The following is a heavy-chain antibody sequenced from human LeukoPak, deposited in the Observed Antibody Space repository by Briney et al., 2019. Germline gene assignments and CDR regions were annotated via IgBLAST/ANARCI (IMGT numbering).Heavy chain of an antibody. D-gene: IGHD2-2*01. J-gene: IGHJ4*02. Sequence: PGGSLRLSCAASGFTFSSYEMNWVRQAPGKGLEWVSYISSSGSTIYYADSVKGRFTISRDNSKNTLYLQMNSPRDEHTAVYYCAKDVLGYCTSTSCYVRGIDYWGQGPLVSVPS. CDR3: AKDVLGYCTSTSCYVRGIDY. CDR2: ISSSGSTI. V-gene: IGHV3-48*03. CDR1: GFTFSSYE.